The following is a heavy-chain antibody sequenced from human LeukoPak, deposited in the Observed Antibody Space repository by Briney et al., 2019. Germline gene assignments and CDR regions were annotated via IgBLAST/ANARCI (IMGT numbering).Heavy chain of an antibody. J-gene: IGHJ5*01. CDR3: AKEPREYCSSTSCPNWFDS. CDR2: ISASGGTT. V-gene: IGHV3-23*01. Sequence: GGSLRLSCAASGFTFSSYAMSWVRQAPGKGLEWVSAISASGGTTYYADSVKGRFTISRDNSENTLFLQMNSLRAEDTAVYYCAKEPREYCSSTSCPNWFDSWGQGTLVTVSS. D-gene: IGHD2-2*01. CDR1: GFTFSSYA.